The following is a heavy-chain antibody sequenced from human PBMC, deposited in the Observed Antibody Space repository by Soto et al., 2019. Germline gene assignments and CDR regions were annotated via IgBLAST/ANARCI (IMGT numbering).Heavy chain of an antibody. CDR1: GVTFSNAW. CDR2: IKSKVDGGTA. V-gene: IGHV3-15*07. J-gene: IGHJ4*02. Sequence: DVQLVESGGGSVKPGGSLRLSCVVSGVTFSNAWMNWIRQAPGKGLEWVGRIKSKVDGGTADYAAPVKGSFTISRDDSKNTLYLEMSSLKTEDTAVYYCTSRYSATMSRIDYWGQGTLVTVSS. CDR3: TSRYSATMSRIDY. D-gene: IGHD5-12*01.